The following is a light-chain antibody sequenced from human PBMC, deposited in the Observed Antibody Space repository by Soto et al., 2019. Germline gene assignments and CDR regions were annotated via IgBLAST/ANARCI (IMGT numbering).Light chain of an antibody. CDR2: LAS. CDR3: QHLNGYPLT. Sequence: DIQLTQSPSFLSASVGDRVTITCRASQDIRSYLAWYQQKPGKAPNLLIYLASTLQSGVPSRFSGSGSVTEFTLTISSLQPEAFETYYCQHLNGYPLTFGGGTKVDIK. V-gene: IGKV1-9*01. J-gene: IGKJ4*01. CDR1: QDIRSY.